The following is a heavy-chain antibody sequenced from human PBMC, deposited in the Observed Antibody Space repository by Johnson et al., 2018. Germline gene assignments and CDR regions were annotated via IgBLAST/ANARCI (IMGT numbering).Heavy chain of an antibody. D-gene: IGHD7-27*01. Sequence: QLVESGGGLVQPGGSLRLSCVASGFNFRTDGMSWVRQAPGKGLEWVSVISGNGLRAYYADSVKGRFTISRDNSQNTLYLQMNSLTADDTAVYYCSRGPWGSAFDIWGQGTMVTVSS. CDR2: ISGNGLRA. V-gene: IGHV3-23*04. J-gene: IGHJ3*02. CDR1: GFNFRTDG. CDR3: SRGPWGSAFDI.